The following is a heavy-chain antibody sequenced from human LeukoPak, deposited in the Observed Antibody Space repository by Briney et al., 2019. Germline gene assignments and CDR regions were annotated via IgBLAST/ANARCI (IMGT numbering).Heavy chain of an antibody. CDR3: AKDTSIGRFCTNGVCSPFDY. Sequence: GGSLILSCAGSGFTFSSYALSWVRQAPGKGLEGVSAISDTGATTYDADSVKGRFTISRDNSRSTLYLQMNSLRAEDTALYYCAKDTSIGRFCTNGVCSPFDYWGQGTLVTVSS. D-gene: IGHD2-8*01. CDR1: GFTFSSYA. V-gene: IGHV3-23*01. CDR2: ISDTGATT. J-gene: IGHJ4*02.